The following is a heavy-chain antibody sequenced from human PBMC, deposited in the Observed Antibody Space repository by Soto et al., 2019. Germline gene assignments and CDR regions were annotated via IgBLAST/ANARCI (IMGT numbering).Heavy chain of an antibody. Sequence: PSETQCLTSSVADDYIKSDGCYWGWIRQPPGKGLEWIGSIYYRGNAYYNPSLQTRVTISLDKSKSQFSLKLNSVTAADSAVYFCARLEGLATISYYFDFWGPGALVTVSS. CDR1: DDYIKSDGCY. V-gene: IGHV4-39*01. D-gene: IGHD5-12*01. CDR2: IYYRGNA. CDR3: ARLEGLATISYYFDF. J-gene: IGHJ4*02.